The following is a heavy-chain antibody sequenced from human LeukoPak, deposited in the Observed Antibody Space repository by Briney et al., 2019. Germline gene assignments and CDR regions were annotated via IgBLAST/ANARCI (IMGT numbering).Heavy chain of an antibody. D-gene: IGHD2-21*01. CDR2: IYYSGST. CDR1: GESISGFY. CDR3: ARGVVIAPQTFDY. Sequence: SSETLSLTCTVSGESISGFYWTWIRQPPGKGLEWIGYIYYSGSTNYSPPLKSRVTISVDTSKNQFSLKLSSVTAADTAVYYCARGVVIAPQTFDYWGQGTLVTVSP. J-gene: IGHJ4*02. V-gene: IGHV4-59*01.